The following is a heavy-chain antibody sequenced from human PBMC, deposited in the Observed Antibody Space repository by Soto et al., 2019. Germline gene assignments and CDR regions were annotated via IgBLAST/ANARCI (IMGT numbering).Heavy chain of an antibody. CDR3: IQSRCGGDCLQSYASHYYYGMDV. V-gene: IGHV2-5*02. CDR2: IYWDDDK. Sequence: SGPTLVNPAQTLTLTCTFSGFSLSTSGVGVGWIRQPPGKALEWLALIYWDDDKRYSPSLRSRLTINKDTSKNQVVLTMTNMDPVDTATYYCIQSRCGGDCLQSYASHYYYGMDVWGQGTTVTVSS. D-gene: IGHD2-21*02. CDR1: GFSLSTSGVG. J-gene: IGHJ6*02.